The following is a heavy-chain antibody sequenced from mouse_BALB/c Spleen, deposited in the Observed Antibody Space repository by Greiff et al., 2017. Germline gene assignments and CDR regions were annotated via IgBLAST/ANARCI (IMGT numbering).Heavy chain of an antibody. D-gene: IGHD1-1*01. CDR1: GYAFTNYL. CDR3: ARDYGSSLDY. V-gene: IGHV1-54*01. J-gene: IGHJ2*01. CDR2: INPGSGGT. Sequence: QVQLQQSGAELVRPGTSVKVSCKASGYAFTNYLIEWVKQRPGQGLEWIGVINPGSGGTNYNEKFKGKATLTADKSSSTAYMQLSSLTSDDSAVSFCARDYGSSLDYWGQGTTLTVSS.